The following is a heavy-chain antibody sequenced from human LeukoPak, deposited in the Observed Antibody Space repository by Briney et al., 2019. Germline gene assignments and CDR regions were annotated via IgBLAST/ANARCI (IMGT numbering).Heavy chain of an antibody. D-gene: IGHD6-19*01. Sequence: ASVKVSCKASGYTFTGYYMHWVRQCPGQGVGWMGWINPNSGGTNNAQKFQGRVTMTRATSISTAYMELSRLRSDDTAVYYCARVFIAVAGYGMDVWGQGTTVTVSS. V-gene: IGHV1-2*02. J-gene: IGHJ6*02. CDR3: ARVFIAVAGYGMDV. CDR1: GYTFTGYY. CDR2: INPNSGGT.